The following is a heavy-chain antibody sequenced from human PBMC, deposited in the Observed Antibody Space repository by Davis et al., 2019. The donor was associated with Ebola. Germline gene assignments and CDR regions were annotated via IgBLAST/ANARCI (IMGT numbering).Heavy chain of an antibody. V-gene: IGHV3-23*01. J-gene: IGHJ4*02. CDR3: AREGKYRDESRTFDY. D-gene: IGHD2-2*01. Sequence: GESLKISCAASGFTFSSSAMSWGRQAPGKGLEWVSSIGSGGGSIYYADSVKGRFTISRDNSKNTLYLQMNSLRADDTAVYYCAREGKYRDESRTFDYWGQGTLVTVSS. CDR2: IGSGGGSI. CDR1: GFTFSSSA.